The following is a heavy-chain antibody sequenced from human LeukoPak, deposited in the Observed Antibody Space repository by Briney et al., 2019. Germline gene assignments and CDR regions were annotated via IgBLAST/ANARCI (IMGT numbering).Heavy chain of an antibody. Sequence: SETLSLTCAVYGGSFSGYYWSWIRQLPGKGLEWIGEVNHSGGTNYNPSLKSRVTISVDTSKNQFSLKLSSVTAADTAVYYCARDLYYGSGTYDYWGQGTLVTVSS. D-gene: IGHD3-10*01. CDR2: VNHSGGT. CDR1: GGSFSGYY. CDR3: ARDLYYGSGTYDY. V-gene: IGHV4-34*01. J-gene: IGHJ4*02.